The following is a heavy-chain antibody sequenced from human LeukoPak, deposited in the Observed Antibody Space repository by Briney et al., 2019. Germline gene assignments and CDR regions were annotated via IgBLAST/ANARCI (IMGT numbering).Heavy chain of an antibody. CDR2: IYHSGST. J-gene: IGHJ4*02. D-gene: IGHD1-7*01. CDR1: GYSISGGYY. Sequence: SETLSLTCTVSGYSISGGYYWGWIRQPPGKGLEWIGSIYHSGSTYYNPSLKSRVTISVDTSKNQFSLKLSSVTAADTAVYYCARVTGTTVPKYYFDYWGQGTLVTVSS. V-gene: IGHV4-38-2*02. CDR3: ARVTGTTVPKYYFDY.